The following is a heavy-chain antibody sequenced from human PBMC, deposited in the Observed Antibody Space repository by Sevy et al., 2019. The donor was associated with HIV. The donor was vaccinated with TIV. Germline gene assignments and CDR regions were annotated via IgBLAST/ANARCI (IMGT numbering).Heavy chain of an antibody. CDR2: IYYSGST. CDR3: AREPLPYSSGGGPFFDY. V-gene: IGHV4-61*01. CDR1: GGSVSSGSYY. J-gene: IGHJ4*02. Sequence: SETLSLTCTVSGGSVSSGSYYWSWIRQPPGKGLEWIGYIYYSGSTNYNPSLKSRVTISVDTSKNQFSLKLSSVTAADTAVYYCAREPLPYSSGGGPFFDYWGQGTLVTVSS. D-gene: IGHD6-19*01.